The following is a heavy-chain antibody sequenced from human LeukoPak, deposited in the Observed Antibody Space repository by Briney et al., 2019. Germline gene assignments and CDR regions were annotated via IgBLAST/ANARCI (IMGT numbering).Heavy chain of an antibody. CDR3: ARGFGNYDSSGYYGDFDY. V-gene: IGHV3-53*01. CDR2: IYSGGST. CDR1: GFTVSSNY. J-gene: IGHJ4*02. Sequence: GGSLRLSCAASGFTVSSNYMSWVRQAPGKGLEWVSVIYSGGSTYYADSVKGRFTISRDNSKNTLYLQMNSLRAEDTAVYYCARGFGNYDSSGYYGDFDYWGQGTLVTVSS. D-gene: IGHD3-22*01.